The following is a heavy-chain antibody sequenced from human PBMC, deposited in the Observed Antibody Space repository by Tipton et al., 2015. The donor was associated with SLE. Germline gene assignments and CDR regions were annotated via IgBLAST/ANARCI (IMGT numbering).Heavy chain of an antibody. CDR3: ATKAAAGLYYFDY. V-gene: IGHV4-61*02. D-gene: IGHD6-13*01. CDR2: IYSSVST. CDR1: GGSIGSGIYY. J-gene: IGHJ4*02. Sequence: TLSLTCAVSGGSIGSGIYYWSWIRQPAGKGLEWIGRIYSSVSTNYNPSLKSRVTISVDTSKNQFSLKLSSVTAADTAVYYCATKAAAGLYYFDYWGQGTLVTVSS.